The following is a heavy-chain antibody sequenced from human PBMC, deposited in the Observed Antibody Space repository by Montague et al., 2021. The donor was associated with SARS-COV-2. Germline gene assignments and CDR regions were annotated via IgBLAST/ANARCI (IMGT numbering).Heavy chain of an antibody. CDR1: GGSISNYH. Sequence: SETLSLTCTVSGGSISNYHWNWIRQPPGKGLEWIGYIDHSGNTNFNPSLKSRVTISMDTSNNQFSLKLHSVAAADTAVYYCARVDPSRGGWSRVKWFDPWGQGTLVTVSS. J-gene: IGHJ5*02. V-gene: IGHV4-59*13. CDR2: IDHSGNT. CDR3: ARVDPSRGGWSRVKWFDP. D-gene: IGHD6-19*01.